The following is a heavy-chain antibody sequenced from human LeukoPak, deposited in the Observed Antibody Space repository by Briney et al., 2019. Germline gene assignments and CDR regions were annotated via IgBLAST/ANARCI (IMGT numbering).Heavy chain of an antibody. D-gene: IGHD3-16*01. V-gene: IGHV3-66*01. J-gene: IGHJ4*02. Sequence: GGSLRLSCAASGFTVSSNYMSWVRQAPGKGLEWVSVIYSGGSTYYADPVKGRFTISRDNSKNTLYLQMNSLRAEDTAVYYCARDDPKRIGGVCDYWGQGTLVTVSS. CDR2: IYSGGST. CDR1: GFTVSSNY. CDR3: ARDDPKRIGGVCDY.